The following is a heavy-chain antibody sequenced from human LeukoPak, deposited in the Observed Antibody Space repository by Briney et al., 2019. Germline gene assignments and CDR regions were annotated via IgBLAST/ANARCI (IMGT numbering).Heavy chain of an antibody. CDR3: SRGPFGWHGNVFDY. CDR2: IKQDGSEK. V-gene: IGHV3-7*01. J-gene: IGHJ4*02. D-gene: IGHD3-10*01. CDR1: GFKFTNFY. Sequence: PGGSLRLSCAASGFKFTNFYMSWIRQAPGKGLEWVANIKQDGSEKYYVDSVKGRFTISRDNAKNSLYLQMNSLRAEDTAVYYCSRGPFGWHGNVFDYWGQGTLVTVSS.